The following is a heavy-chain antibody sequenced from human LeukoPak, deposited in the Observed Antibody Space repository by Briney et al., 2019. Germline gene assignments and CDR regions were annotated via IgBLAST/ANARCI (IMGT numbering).Heavy chain of an antibody. CDR2: IYYSGST. Sequence: PSETLSLTCTVSGGSISSSSYYWGWIRQPPGKGLEWIGSIYYSGSTYCNPSLKSRVTISVDTSKNQFSLKLTFVTAADSAVYYCARGGPYDYVWGSPSPTRWGQGTLVTVSS. D-gene: IGHD3-16*01. CDR1: GGSISSSSYY. J-gene: IGHJ4*02. CDR3: ARGGPYDYVWGSPSPTR. V-gene: IGHV4-39*07.